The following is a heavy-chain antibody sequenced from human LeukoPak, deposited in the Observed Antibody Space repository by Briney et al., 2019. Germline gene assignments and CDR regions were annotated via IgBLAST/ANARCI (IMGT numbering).Heavy chain of an antibody. CDR3: ARTQGVFYGGNFGAFHI. V-gene: IGHV1-3*01. Sequence: ASVKVSCKAFGYTFTTYTIHWVRQAPGQRLEWMGWTNAGNGNTKYSQHFQGRVTITRDTSASTAYMELSSLRSEDTAVYCCARTQGVFYGGNFGAFHIWGQGTMVTVSS. CDR1: GYTFTTYT. J-gene: IGHJ3*02. D-gene: IGHD4-23*01. CDR2: TNAGNGNT.